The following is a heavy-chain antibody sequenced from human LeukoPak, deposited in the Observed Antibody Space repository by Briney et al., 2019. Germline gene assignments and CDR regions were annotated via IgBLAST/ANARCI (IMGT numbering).Heavy chain of an antibody. J-gene: IGHJ5*02. D-gene: IGHD2-15*01. CDR2: ISAYNGNT. Sequence: ASVTVSCKASGYTFTIYGISWVRQAPGQGREGMGWISAYNGNTNYAQKLQGRVTMTTDTSTSTAYMELRSLRSDDTAVYYCARDLVVVAATSPFDPWGQGTLVTVSS. CDR3: ARDLVVVAATSPFDP. V-gene: IGHV1-18*04. CDR1: GYTFTIYG.